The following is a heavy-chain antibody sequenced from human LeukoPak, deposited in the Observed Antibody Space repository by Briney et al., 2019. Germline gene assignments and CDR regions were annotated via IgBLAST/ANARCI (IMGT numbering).Heavy chain of an antibody. D-gene: IGHD5-18*01. Sequence: PGGSLRLSCAVSGFTLSSYWMHWVRQAPGKGLVWVSHINSDGSSTSYADSVKGRFTISRDNAKNTLYLQMNSLGAEDTAVYYCARGGGYSYGPLDYWGQGTLVTVSS. CDR2: INSDGSST. CDR1: GFTLSSYW. J-gene: IGHJ4*02. CDR3: ARGGGYSYGPLDY. V-gene: IGHV3-74*01.